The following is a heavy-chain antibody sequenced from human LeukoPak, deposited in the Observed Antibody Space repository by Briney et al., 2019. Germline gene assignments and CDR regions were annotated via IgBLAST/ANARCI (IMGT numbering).Heavy chain of an antibody. D-gene: IGHD3-16*02. J-gene: IGHJ4*02. CDR1: GGSFSGYY. Sequence: SETLSLTCAVYGGSFSGYYWSWIRQPPGKGLEWIGEINHSGSTNYNPSLKSRVTISVDTSKNQFSLKLSSVTAADTAVYYCARLRIMITFGGVIAPINFDYWGQGTLVTVSS. CDR3: ARLRIMITFGGVIAPINFDY. V-gene: IGHV4-34*01. CDR2: INHSGST.